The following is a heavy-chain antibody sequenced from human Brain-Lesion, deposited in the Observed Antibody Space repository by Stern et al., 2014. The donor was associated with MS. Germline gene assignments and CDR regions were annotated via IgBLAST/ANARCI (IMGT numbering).Heavy chain of an antibody. CDR1: GYTLTELS. D-gene: IGHD1-26*01. CDR2: FDPEDGET. CDR3: ATLSPGAGGNYYRHFDY. J-gene: IGHJ4*02. Sequence: QLVQSGAEVKKPGASVKVSCKVSGYTLTELSMHWVRQAPRKGLELMGGFDPEDGETIYAQKFQGRVTMTAVTSSHTPFFVLRSLRSEDTAVYYCATLSPGAGGNYYRHFDYWGQGTLVTVSS. V-gene: IGHV1-24*01.